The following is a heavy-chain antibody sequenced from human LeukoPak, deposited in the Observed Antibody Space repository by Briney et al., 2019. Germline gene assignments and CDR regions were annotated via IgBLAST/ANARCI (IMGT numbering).Heavy chain of an antibody. CDR1: GFTFSSYS. V-gene: IGHV3-21*01. D-gene: IGHD6-13*01. Sequence: PGGSLRLSCAASGFTFSSYSMNWVRQAPGKGLEWVSSISSSSSYIYYADSVKGRFTISRDNAKNSLYLQMNSLGAEDTAVYYCARGWGIAAAGTDFDYWGQGTLVTVSS. CDR2: ISSSSSYI. J-gene: IGHJ4*02. CDR3: ARGWGIAAAGTDFDY.